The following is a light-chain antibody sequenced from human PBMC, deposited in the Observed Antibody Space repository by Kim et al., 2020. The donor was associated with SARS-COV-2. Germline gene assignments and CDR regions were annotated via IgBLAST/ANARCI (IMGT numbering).Light chain of an antibody. J-gene: IGKJ3*01. CDR2: DAS. CDR1: QGIRND. Sequence: ASVGDRVSITCRASQGIRNDLGWYQQTPGKAPKLLIYDASNLQSGVPSRFSGSGSGTDFTLTISSLQPEDFATYYCLQDYSYPFTFGPGTKVDIK. CDR3: LQDYSYPFT. V-gene: IGKV1-6*01.